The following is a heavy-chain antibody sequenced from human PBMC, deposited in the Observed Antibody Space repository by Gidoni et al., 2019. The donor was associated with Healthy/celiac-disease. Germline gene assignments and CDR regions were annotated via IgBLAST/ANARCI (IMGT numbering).Heavy chain of an antibody. D-gene: IGHD3-22*01. CDR3: ARDSAPYYYDSSGYSPPNFDY. Sequence: QVQLVQSGAEVKKPGSSVKVSCKASGGTFSSYALSWGRQAPGQGLEWMGGIIPIFGTANYAKKFQGRVTITEDESTSTAYMELSSLRSEDTAVYYCARDSAPYYYDSSGYSPPNFDYWGQGTLVTVSS. CDR2: IIPIFGTA. CDR1: GGTFSSYA. J-gene: IGHJ4*02. V-gene: IGHV1-69*01.